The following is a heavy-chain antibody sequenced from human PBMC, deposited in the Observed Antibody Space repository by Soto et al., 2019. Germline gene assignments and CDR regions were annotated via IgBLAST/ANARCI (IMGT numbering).Heavy chain of an antibody. V-gene: IGHV1-69*06. CDR3: AGARLCFGELLTNYYPCYGMHV. D-gene: IGHD3-10*01. CDR2: IIPIFDTP. CDR1: GGSFHSDA. J-gene: IGHJ6*04. Sequence: SVKVSCKASGGSFHSDALSWVRQAPRQGIEWMGAIIPIFDTPNYAQKCQGRLRITADKSTSTAYMELRGLRSEDTAVYYCAGARLCFGELLTNYYPCYGMHVWGEGTTVTVSS.